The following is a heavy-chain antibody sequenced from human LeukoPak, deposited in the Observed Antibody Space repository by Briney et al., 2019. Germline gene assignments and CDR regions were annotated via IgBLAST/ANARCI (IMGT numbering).Heavy chain of an antibody. CDR2: IYYSGST. CDR3: ARERGRGYSYSKGFDY. D-gene: IGHD5-18*01. CDR1: GGSISSYY. J-gene: IGHJ4*02. V-gene: IGHV4-59*01. Sequence: PSKTLSLTCTVSGGSISSYYWSWLRQPSGKGLEWIGYIYYSGSTNYNPSLKSRVTISVDTSKNQFSLKLSSVTAADTAVYYCARERGRGYSYSKGFDYWGQGTLVTVSS.